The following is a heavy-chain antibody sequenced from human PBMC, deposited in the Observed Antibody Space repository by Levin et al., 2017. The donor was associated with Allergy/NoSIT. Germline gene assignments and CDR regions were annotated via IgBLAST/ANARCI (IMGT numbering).Heavy chain of an antibody. J-gene: IGHJ6*02. CDR2: ISSSGSTI. V-gene: IGHV3-11*01. D-gene: IGHD3-22*01. CDR3: ATPYDSSGYYRYYYYYGMDV. CDR1: GFTFSDYY. Sequence: PGGSLRLSCAASGFTFSDYYMSWIRQAPGKGLEWVSYISSSGSTIYYADSVKGRFTISRDNAKNSLYLQMNSLRAEDTAVYYCATPYDSSGYYRYYYYYGMDVWGQGTTVTVSS.